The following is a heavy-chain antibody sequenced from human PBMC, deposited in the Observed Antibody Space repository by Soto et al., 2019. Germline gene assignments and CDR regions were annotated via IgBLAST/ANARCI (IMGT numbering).Heavy chain of an antibody. J-gene: IGHJ5*02. CDR3: ARRPVPVTSTPRNWFDP. V-gene: IGHV2-5*02. CDR2: IFWDDDK. CDR1: GFSLSTPGVG. Sequence: QITLKESGPTLVKPTQTLTLTCSVSGFSLSTPGVGVGWIRQPPGKALEWLALIFWDDDKRYSASLKGRLTINKDDSTNHVVLTMTNMGPVDTGTYFGARRPVPVTSTPRNWFDPWGQGTLVIVSS.